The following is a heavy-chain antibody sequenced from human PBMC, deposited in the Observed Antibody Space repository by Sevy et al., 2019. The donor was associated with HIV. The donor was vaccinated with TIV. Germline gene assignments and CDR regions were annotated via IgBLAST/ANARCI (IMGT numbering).Heavy chain of an antibody. D-gene: IGHD1-26*01. J-gene: IGHJ4*02. CDR2: IYYNGHI. Sequence: ETLSLTCTVSGGSITSLYWNWIRQPPGKGLEWIANIYYNGHINYNPSLKSRVTLSLNTSKNQYSLRLSSVTAADTAMYYCAGENAWGRGYSWGQGTLVTVSS. CDR3: AGENAWGRGYS. CDR1: GGSITSLY. V-gene: IGHV4-59*08.